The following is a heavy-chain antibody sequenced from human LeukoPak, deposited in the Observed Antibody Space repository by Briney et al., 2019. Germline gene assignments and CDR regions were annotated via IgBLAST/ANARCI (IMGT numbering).Heavy chain of an antibody. V-gene: IGHV4-39*07. CDR3: ARLRDTAMVFYAFDI. D-gene: IGHD5-18*01. CDR2: IFYSGST. J-gene: IGHJ3*02. Sequence: PSETLSLTCTVSSGSISTSNYYWGWVRQPPGKALEWIGNIFYSGSTYYSPSLKSRVTISVDTSKNQFSLKLSSVTAADTAVYYCARLRDTAMVFYAFDIWGQGTMVTVSS. CDR1: SGSISTSNYY.